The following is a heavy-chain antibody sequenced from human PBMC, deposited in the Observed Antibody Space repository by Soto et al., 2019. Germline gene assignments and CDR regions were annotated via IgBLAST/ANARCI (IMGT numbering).Heavy chain of an antibody. V-gene: IGHV3-23*01. CDR2: ISGSGGST. D-gene: IGHD3-9*01. Sequence: WGSLRLSSAASGVTFSSSAMSWFRQAKGKGLEWVSAISGSGGSTYYADSVKGRFTISRDNSKNSAYLQMNSLKTEDTAVYSCTKRYFGGLAAFDIWGQGSVVTVSS. CDR1: GVTFSSSA. J-gene: IGHJ3*02. CDR3: TKRYFGGLAAFDI.